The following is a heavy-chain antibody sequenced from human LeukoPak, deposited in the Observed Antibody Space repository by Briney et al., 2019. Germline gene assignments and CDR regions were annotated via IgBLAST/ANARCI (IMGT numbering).Heavy chain of an antibody. CDR3: ARHKEPDYYGSGSYYNGDFDY. CDR1: GGSISSGGYY. V-gene: IGHV4-31*03. D-gene: IGHD3-10*01. Sequence: SETLSLTCTVFGGSISSGGYYWSWIRQHPGKGLEWIGYIYYSGSTYYNPSLKSRVTISVDTSKNQFSLKLSSVTAADTAVYYCARHKEPDYYGSGSYYNGDFDYWGQGTLVTVSS. CDR2: IYYSGST. J-gene: IGHJ4*02.